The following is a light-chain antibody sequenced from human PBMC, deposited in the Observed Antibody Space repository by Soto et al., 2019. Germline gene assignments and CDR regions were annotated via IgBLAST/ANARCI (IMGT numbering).Light chain of an antibody. CDR1: QSVSSN. CDR3: QQYNNWPLT. Sequence: EIVMTQSPATLSVSPGEGATVSCRASQSVSSNLAWYQQKPGQAPRLLMYGASTRATDIPARFSGAGSGTEFTLTIRSMPSAHFAVYYCQQYNNWPLTFGGGTKVDIK. J-gene: IGKJ4*01. CDR2: GAS. V-gene: IGKV3D-15*01.